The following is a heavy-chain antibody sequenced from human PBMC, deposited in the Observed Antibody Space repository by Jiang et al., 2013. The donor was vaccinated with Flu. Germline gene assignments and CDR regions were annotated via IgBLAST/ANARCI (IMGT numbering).Heavy chain of an antibody. J-gene: IGHJ3*02. CDR1: GGSISSSSYY. Sequence: GLVKPSETLSLTCTVSGGSISSSSYYWGWIRQPPGKGLEWIGSIYYSGSTYYNPSLKSRVTISVDTSKNQFSLKLSSVTAADTAVYYCARPLSGAAAGTGFAFDIWGQGTMVTVSS. V-gene: IGHV4-39*01. D-gene: IGHD6-13*01. CDR2: IYYSGST. CDR3: ARPLSGAAAGTGFAFDI.